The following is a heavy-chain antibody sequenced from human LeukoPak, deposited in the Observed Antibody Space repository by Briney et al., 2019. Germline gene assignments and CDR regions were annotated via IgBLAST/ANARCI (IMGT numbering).Heavy chain of an antibody. CDR3: ARDFWSGYSVDY. CDR1: GFTFSSYS. Sequence: GGSLRLSCGASGFTFSSYSMNWVRQAPGKGLEWVSSISSSSNYIYYADSVKGRFTISRDNAKNSLYLQMNSLRAEDTAVYYCARDFWSGYSVDYWGQGTLVTVSS. J-gene: IGHJ4*02. D-gene: IGHD3-3*01. CDR2: ISSSSNYI. V-gene: IGHV3-21*01.